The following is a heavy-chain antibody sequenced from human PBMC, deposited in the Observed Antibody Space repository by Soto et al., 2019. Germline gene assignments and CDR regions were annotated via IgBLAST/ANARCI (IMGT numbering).Heavy chain of an antibody. CDR3: ATDTPYTAAAGIFYGMHV. D-gene: IGHD6-13*01. J-gene: IGHJ6*02. Sequence: PSETLSLTCTVSCSSISSSSYYWGWIRQPPGKGLEWIGSIYYSGSTYYNPSLKSRVTISVDTSKNQFSLKLSSVTAADTAVYYCATDTPYTAAAGIFYGMHVWGQGTTVT. V-gene: IGHV4-39*01. CDR2: IYYSGST. CDR1: CSSISSSSYY.